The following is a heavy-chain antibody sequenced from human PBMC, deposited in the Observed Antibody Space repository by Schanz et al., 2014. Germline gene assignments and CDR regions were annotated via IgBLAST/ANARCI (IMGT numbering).Heavy chain of an antibody. Sequence: QVQLVESGGGVVQPGRSLRLSCAASGITLSGYGLHWVRQAPGKGLEWVGFISFDGRNTGYAHSVKGRFTISRDNSKNTVNLQMNSLRDEDTAVYYCAKEKEEVAADGSFFDYWGQGTLVTVSS. CDR1: GITLSGYG. J-gene: IGHJ4*02. D-gene: IGHD6-13*01. CDR3: AKEKEEVAADGSFFDY. V-gene: IGHV3-30*18. CDR2: ISFDGRNT.